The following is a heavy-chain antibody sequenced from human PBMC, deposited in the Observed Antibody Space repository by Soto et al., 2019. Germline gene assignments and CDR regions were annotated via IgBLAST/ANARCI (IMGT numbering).Heavy chain of an antibody. CDR1: GYTFTSNY. CDR2: INPSSYKT. J-gene: IGHJ4*02. Sequence: ASVKVSCKASGYTFTSNYMHWVRQPPGQGLEWMGIINPSSYKTTYAQTFQGRVTMASDTSTSTVFMELSSLRSEDTAVYYCATKGGYNSKPLHFWGQGTLVTVSS. D-gene: IGHD5-12*01. CDR3: ATKGGYNSKPLHF. V-gene: IGHV1-46*01.